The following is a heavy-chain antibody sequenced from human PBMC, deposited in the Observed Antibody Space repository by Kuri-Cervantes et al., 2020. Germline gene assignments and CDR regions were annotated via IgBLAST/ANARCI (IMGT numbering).Heavy chain of an antibody. D-gene: IGHD2-21*01. CDR2: ISGTSYYI. CDR3: ARKYSDSYDY. J-gene: IGHJ4*02. V-gene: IGHV3-21*01. Sequence: GESLKISCAASGFTFNTYSMSWVRQAPGKGLEWVSSISGTSYYIYYADSVKGRFTISRDNAKNSLYLQMNSLRAEDTAIYYCARKYSDSYDYWGQGTLVTVSS. CDR1: GFTFNTYS.